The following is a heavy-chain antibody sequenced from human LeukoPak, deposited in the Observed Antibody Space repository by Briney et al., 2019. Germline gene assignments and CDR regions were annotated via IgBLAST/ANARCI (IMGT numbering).Heavy chain of an antibody. D-gene: IGHD5-18*01. J-gene: IGHJ4*02. Sequence: PGGSLRLSCVASGLSVSNNYMNWVHQAPGEGLEWVSALYIGGNTYYVDSVRGRFTISRDNSKNTLYLQMNSLRAEDTAIYYCMAAAGYNYGQCWGQGTLVTVSS. CDR2: LYIGGNT. CDR3: MAAAGYNYGQC. V-gene: IGHV3-53*01. CDR1: GLSVSNNY.